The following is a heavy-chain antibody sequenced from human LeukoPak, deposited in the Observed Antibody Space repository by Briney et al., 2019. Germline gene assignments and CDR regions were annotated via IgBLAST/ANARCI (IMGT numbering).Heavy chain of an antibody. CDR1: GYTFSDYY. Sequence: ASVKVSCKASGYTFSDYYMHWVRQAPGQGLEWMGRINPNSGNTGYAQKFQGRVTMTRNTSISTAYMELSSLRSEDTAVYYCARSPAVVPAAIWAYNWFDPWGQGTLVTVSS. CDR2: INPNSGNT. V-gene: IGHV1-8*02. CDR3: ARSPAVVPAAIWAYNWFDP. D-gene: IGHD2-2*02. J-gene: IGHJ5*02.